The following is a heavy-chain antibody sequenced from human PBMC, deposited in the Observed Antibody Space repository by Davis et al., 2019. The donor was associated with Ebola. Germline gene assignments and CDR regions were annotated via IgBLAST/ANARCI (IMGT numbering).Heavy chain of an antibody. V-gene: IGHV1-18*01. J-gene: IGHJ6*02. CDR1: GYTFDQYA. CDR2: ISAYNGNT. Sequence: ASVKVSCKTFGYTFDQYAISWVRQAPGQVLSLFCLISAYNGNTNYAQKFQGRVTMTTERSTSTAYMELRSLRSDDTAVYYCARERYSPLSDGMDVWGQGTTVTVSS. D-gene: IGHD6-13*01. CDR3: ARERYSPLSDGMDV.